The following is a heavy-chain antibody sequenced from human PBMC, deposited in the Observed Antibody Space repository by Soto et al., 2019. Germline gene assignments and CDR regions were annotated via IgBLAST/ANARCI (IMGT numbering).Heavy chain of an antibody. V-gene: IGHV3-30-3*01. Sequence: QVQLVESGGGVVQPGRSLRLSCAASGFTFSSYAMHWVRQAPGKGLEWVAVISYDGSNKYYADSVKGRFTISRDNSKNTLYLQMNSLRAEDTAVYYCARVSGYYYDSSAYDYWGQGTLVTVSS. J-gene: IGHJ4*02. CDR1: GFTFSSYA. D-gene: IGHD3-22*01. CDR2: ISYDGSNK. CDR3: ARVSGYYYDSSAYDY.